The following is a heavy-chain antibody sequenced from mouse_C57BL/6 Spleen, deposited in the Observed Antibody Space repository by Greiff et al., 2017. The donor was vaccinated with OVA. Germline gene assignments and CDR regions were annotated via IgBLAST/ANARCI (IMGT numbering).Heavy chain of an antibody. Sequence: QVQLKQPGAELVMPGASVKLSCKASGYTFTSYWMHWVKQRPGQGLEWIGEIDPSDSYTNYNQKFKGKSTLTVDKSSSTAYMQLSSLTSEDSAVYYCARSELTGTGAWFAYWGQGTLVTVSA. D-gene: IGHD4-1*01. CDR3: ARSELTGTGAWFAY. CDR1: GYTFTSYW. J-gene: IGHJ3*01. CDR2: IDPSDSYT. V-gene: IGHV1-69*01.